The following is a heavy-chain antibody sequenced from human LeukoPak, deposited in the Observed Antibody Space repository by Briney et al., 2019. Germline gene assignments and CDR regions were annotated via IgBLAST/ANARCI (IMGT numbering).Heavy chain of an antibody. J-gene: IGHJ4*02. CDR3: ARDLVYYGSGSYYFDY. CDR1: GYTFTSYG. D-gene: IGHD3-10*01. V-gene: IGHV1-2*02. CDR2: INPNSGGT. Sequence: ASVKVSCKASGYTFTSYGISWVRQAPGQGLEWMGWINPNSGGTNYAQKFQGRVTMTRDTSISTAYMELSRLRSDDTAVYYCARDLVYYGSGSYYFDYWGQGTLVTVSS.